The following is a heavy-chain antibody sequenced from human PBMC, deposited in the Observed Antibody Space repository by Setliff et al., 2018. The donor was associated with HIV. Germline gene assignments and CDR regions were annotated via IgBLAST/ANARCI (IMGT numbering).Heavy chain of an antibody. CDR1: GGSINSGASY. CDR3: ERSGPVWFGEPPYYFDS. J-gene: IGHJ4*02. V-gene: IGHV4-31*03. CDR2: IYYSGST. Sequence: SETLSLTCTVSGGSINSGASYWSWIRQHPVKGLEWIGYIYYSGSTYYNPSLKSRVTISVDTSKNQFSLKLSSVTAADTAVYYCERSGPVWFGEPPYYFDSWGLGTLVTVSS. D-gene: IGHD3-10*01.